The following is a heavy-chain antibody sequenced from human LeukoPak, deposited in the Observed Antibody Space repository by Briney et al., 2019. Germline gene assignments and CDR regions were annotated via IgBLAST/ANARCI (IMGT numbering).Heavy chain of an antibody. CDR3: ARDLRLYYDSSGYPNWFDP. Sequence: GGSPRLSCEASGFTFSDCWMSWIRQTPGKGLEWVANIKDDGSEIYYVDSVKGRFTISRDNAKNSLYLQMNSLRAEDTAVYYCARDLRLYYDSSGYPNWFDPWGQGTLVTVSS. D-gene: IGHD3-22*01. CDR2: IKDDGSEI. CDR1: GFTFSDCW. J-gene: IGHJ5*02. V-gene: IGHV3-7*01.